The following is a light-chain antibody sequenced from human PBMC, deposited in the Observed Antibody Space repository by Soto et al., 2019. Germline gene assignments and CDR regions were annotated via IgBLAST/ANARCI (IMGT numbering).Light chain of an antibody. J-gene: IGLJ1*01. CDR3: RSYTSSSTLYV. Sequence: QSALTQPASVSGSPGQSITISCTGTSSDVGGYNYVSWYQQHPGKAPKLMIYDVSNRPSGVSNRFSGSKSGNTASLTISGLQAKDEADYYCRSYTSSSTLYVFGTGTKVTVL. CDR2: DVS. V-gene: IGLV2-14*01. CDR1: SSDVGGYNY.